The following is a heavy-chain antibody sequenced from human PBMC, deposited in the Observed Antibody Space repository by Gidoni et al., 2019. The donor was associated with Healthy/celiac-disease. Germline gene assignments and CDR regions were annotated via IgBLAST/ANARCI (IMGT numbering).Heavy chain of an antibody. CDR1: GGSFSGYY. V-gene: IGHV4-34*01. CDR3: ARVRRRSIAAAAARGFDY. CDR2: INHSGST. Sequence: QVQLQQWGAGLLKPSETLSLTCAVYGGSFSGYYWSWIRQPPGKGLEWIGEINHSGSTNYNPSLKSRVTISVDTSKNQLSLKLSSVTAADTAVYYCARVRRRSIAAAAARGFDYWGQGTLVTVSS. J-gene: IGHJ4*02. D-gene: IGHD6-13*01.